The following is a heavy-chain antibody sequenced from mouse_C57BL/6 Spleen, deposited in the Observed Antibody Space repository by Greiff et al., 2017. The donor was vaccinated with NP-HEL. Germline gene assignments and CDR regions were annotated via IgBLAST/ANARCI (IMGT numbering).Heavy chain of an antibody. D-gene: IGHD1-1*01. J-gene: IGHJ1*03. CDR1: GYAFSSSW. Sequence: VQLQQSGPELVKPGASVKISCTASGYAFSSSWMNWVKQRPGKGLEWIGQIYPGGGDTNYNGKFKGKATLTADKSSSTAYMQLSSLTSEDSLVYDYARYYYCSSYGYFDVWGKGTTVTVSS. CDR3: ARYYYCSSYGYFDV. CDR2: IYPGGGDT. V-gene: IGHV1-82*01.